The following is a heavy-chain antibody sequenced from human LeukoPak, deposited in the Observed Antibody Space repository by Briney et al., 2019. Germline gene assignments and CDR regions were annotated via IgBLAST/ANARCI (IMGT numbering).Heavy chain of an antibody. D-gene: IGHD6-13*01. J-gene: IGHJ4*02. CDR2: ISSNGGST. Sequence: GGSLRLSCAASGFTFSSYSMNWVRQAPGKGLEYVSAISSNGGSTYYANSVKGRFTISRDNSKNTLYLQMGSLRAEDMAVYYCARDMGSSWTHYFDYWGQGTLVTVSS. CDR3: ARDMGSSWTHYFDY. CDR1: GFTFSSYS. V-gene: IGHV3-64*01.